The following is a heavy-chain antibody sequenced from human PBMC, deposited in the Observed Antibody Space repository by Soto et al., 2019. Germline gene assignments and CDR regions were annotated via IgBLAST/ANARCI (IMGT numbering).Heavy chain of an antibody. Sequence: GGSLRLSCAASGFTSSSYGMHWVRQAPGKGLEWVAVIWYDGSNKYYADSVKGRFTISRDNSKNTLYLQMNSLRAEDTAVYYCARAPYYYDSSGYPRAPFYWGQGTLVTVSS. CDR1: GFTSSSYG. V-gene: IGHV3-33*01. D-gene: IGHD3-22*01. CDR2: IWYDGSNK. J-gene: IGHJ4*02. CDR3: ARAPYYYDSSGYPRAPFY.